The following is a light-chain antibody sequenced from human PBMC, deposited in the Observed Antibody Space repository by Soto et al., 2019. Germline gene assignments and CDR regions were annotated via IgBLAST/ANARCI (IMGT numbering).Light chain of an antibody. V-gene: IGKV2-30*01. CDR2: KVS. CDR1: QSLVYSDGNTY. J-gene: IGKJ2*01. Sequence: DVVMTQSPLSLPGTLGQPASISCRSSQSLVYSDGNTYLSWFQQRPGQSPRRLIYKVSNRDSGVPNRFSGSGSGTDFTLKISRVAAEDVGVYYCMQGTYWPYTFGQGTKLEIK. CDR3: MQGTYWPYT.